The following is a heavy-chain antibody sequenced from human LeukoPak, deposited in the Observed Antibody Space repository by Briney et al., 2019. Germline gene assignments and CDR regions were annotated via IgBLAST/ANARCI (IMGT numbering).Heavy chain of an antibody. V-gene: IGHV1-46*01. CDR1: GYTFTNYY. Sequence: ASVKVSCKASGYTFTNYYIHWVRQAPGQGLEWMGLINPGGDNTDYAQNFQGRVTVTRDMSTSTVYMELSSLRSEDTAVYYCARLGNRYSGSYKGVFDYWGQGTLVTVSS. D-gene: IGHD1-26*01. CDR3: ARLGNRYSGSYKGVFDY. J-gene: IGHJ4*02. CDR2: INPGGDNT.